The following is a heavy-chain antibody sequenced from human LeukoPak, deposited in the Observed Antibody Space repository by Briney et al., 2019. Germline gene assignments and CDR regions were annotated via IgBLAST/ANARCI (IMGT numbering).Heavy chain of an antibody. J-gene: IGHJ4*02. CDR3: ARHSGSTRAFDY. Sequence: GGSLRLSCAASGFTFSSYAMHWVRQAPGKGLEWVAVISYDGSNKYYADSVKGRFTISRDNSKNTLYLQMNSLRAEDTAVYYCARHSGSTRAFDYWGQGTLVTVSS. CDR2: ISYDGSNK. CDR1: GFTFSSYA. V-gene: IGHV3-30*04. D-gene: IGHD1-26*01.